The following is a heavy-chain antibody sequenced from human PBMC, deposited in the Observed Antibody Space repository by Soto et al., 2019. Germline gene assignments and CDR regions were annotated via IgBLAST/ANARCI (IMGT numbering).Heavy chain of an antibody. CDR3: ARGAVEQGYSFHF. J-gene: IGHJ4*02. Sequence: QVQLQESGPGLVKPSETLSLTCTVSGGSVSSGSYCWTWIRQPPGNGLEWIGYIYYTGSTNYNPSLKSRVTRSVATSKNQLSLKLSSVTAADPAVYYCARGAVEQGYSFHFWGQGTLVTVSS. V-gene: IGHV4-61*01. CDR2: IYYTGST. D-gene: IGHD6-13*01. CDR1: GGSVSSGSYC.